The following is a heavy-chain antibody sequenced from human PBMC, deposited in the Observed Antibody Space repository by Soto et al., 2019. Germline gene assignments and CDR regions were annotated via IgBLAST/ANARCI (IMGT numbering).Heavy chain of an antibody. D-gene: IGHD6-19*01. CDR1: GGSFSGYY. CDR3: ARVIGIAVADKPPGDFDI. V-gene: IGHV4-34*01. Sequence: SETLSLTCAVYGGSFSGYYWSWIRQPPGKGLEWIGEINHSGSTNYNPSLKSRVTISVDTSKNQFSLKLSSVTAADTAVYYCARVIGIAVADKPPGDFDIWGQGTMVTVSS. J-gene: IGHJ3*02. CDR2: INHSGST.